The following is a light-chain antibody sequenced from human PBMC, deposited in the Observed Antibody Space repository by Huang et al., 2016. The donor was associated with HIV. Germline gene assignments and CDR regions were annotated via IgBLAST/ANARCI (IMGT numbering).Light chain of an antibody. V-gene: IGKV3-15*01. CDR2: GAA. J-gene: IGKJ2*01. CDR1: QSVSSN. Sequence: ELVMTQSPATLSVSPGDRATPSCRASQSVSSNLAWYQQKPGQSPRLLIYGAATRATGIPARFSALGSGTEFTLTISSLQSEDFSVYYCQQYNNWPPMYTFGQGTNLEIK. CDR3: QQYNNWPPMYT.